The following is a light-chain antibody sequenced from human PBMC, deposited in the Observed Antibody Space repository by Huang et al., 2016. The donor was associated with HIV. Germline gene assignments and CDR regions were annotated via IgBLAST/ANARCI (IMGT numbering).Light chain of an antibody. CDR1: QSVSSY. J-gene: IGKJ4*01. CDR2: DAS. Sequence: PGERATLSCRASQSVSSYLAWYQQKPGQAPRLLIYDASNRATGIPARFSGSGSGTDFTLTIRSLEPEDFAVYYCQQRSSWLTFGGGTAVEI. V-gene: IGKV3-11*01. CDR3: QQRSSWLT.